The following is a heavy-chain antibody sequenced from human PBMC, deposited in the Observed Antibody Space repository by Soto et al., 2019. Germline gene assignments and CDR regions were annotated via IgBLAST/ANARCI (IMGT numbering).Heavy chain of an antibody. CDR1: GGSISSGDYY. CDR3: ARRLRRVPNWFNH. Sequence: PSETLSLTCTVSGGSISSGDYYWSWIRQPPGKGLEWIGYIYYSGSTYYNPSLKSRVTISVDTSKNQFSLKLSSVTAADTAVYYCARRLRRVPNWFNHCGQGTLVAVSS. D-gene: IGHD5-18*01. CDR2: IYYSGST. J-gene: IGHJ5*02. V-gene: IGHV4-30-4*01.